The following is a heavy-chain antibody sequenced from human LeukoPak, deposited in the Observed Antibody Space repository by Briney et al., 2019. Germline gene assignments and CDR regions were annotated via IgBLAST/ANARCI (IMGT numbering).Heavy chain of an antibody. CDR2: INHSGST. V-gene: IGHV4-34*01. Sequence: SETLSLTCAVYGGSFSGYYWSWIRQPPGKGLEWIGEINHSGSTNYNPSLESRVTISVDTSKNQFSLKLSSVTAADTAVYYCARGGGYSSSWYTIDYYYYMDVWGKGTTVTVSS. CDR1: GGSFSGYY. D-gene: IGHD6-13*01. J-gene: IGHJ6*03. CDR3: ARGGGYSSSWYTIDYYYYMDV.